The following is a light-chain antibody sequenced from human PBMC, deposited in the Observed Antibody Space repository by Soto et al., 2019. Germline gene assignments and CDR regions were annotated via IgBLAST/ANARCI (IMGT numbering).Light chain of an antibody. CDR2: GAY. CDR3: QHYNYWPPKT. CDR1: QSVGNN. V-gene: IGKV3-15*01. J-gene: IGKJ1*01. Sequence: EIVMTQSPATLSVSPGERTTLSCRASQSVGNNLAWYQQKPGQAPRLLIYGAYTRATGIPARFSGSGSGTDFTLTISSLQSEDFAVYYCQHYNYWPPKTFGQGTKVEIX.